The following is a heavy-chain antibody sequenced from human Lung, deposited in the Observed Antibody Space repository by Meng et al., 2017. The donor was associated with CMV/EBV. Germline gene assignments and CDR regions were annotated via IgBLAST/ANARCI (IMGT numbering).Heavy chain of an antibody. J-gene: IGHJ4*02. D-gene: IGHD1-7*01. CDR1: GYTFSDYH. CDR3: ARVSRGIMWNLFKDF. Sequence: ASVXVSXKGSGYTFSDYHIHWVRQAPGQGLEWMGWIKPKTGDTKYGPKFQGRVTMTRDTAITTAYMEVSRLTPDDTAVYFCARVSRGIMWNLFKDFWGQVTXVTVDS. CDR2: IKPKTGDT. V-gene: IGHV1-2*02.